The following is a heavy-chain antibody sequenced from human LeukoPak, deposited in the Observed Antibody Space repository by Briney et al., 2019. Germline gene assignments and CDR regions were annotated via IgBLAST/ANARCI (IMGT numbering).Heavy chain of an antibody. J-gene: IGHJ4*02. V-gene: IGHV3-53*01. CDR1: GFTVSSFY. CDR3: ARVLRDYYGSGSYYTLDY. D-gene: IGHD3-10*01. CDR2: ISNDGVT. Sequence: PGGSLRLSCAASGFTVSSFYMNWVRQAPGKGLESVSVISNDGVTYYADSVKGRFTISRDNSKNTLYLQMNSLRAEDTAVYYCARVLRDYYGSGSYYTLDYWGQGTLVTVSS.